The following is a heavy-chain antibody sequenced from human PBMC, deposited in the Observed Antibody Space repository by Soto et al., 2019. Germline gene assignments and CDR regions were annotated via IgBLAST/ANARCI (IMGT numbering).Heavy chain of an antibody. V-gene: IGHV1-2*02. CDR3: TRENIENSDGLYDGFDI. CDR1: GYTFTDYY. Sequence: GASVKVSCKTSGYTFTDYYTQWVRQAPGQGLEWMGWMNPKSGGAYFAQKFQGRVTLTRDTSIGTAYIEVNSLTSDDTAVYFCTRENIENSDGLYDGFDIWGQGTTVTV. J-gene: IGHJ3*02. CDR2: MNPKSGGA. D-gene: IGHD5-18*01.